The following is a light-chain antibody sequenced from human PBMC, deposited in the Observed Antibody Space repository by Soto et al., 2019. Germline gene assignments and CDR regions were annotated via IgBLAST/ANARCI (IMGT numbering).Light chain of an antibody. CDR1: QSISSW. CDR3: REYTTYSRT. Sequence: DIQMTQSPSTLSASVGDRVTITCRASQSISSWLAWYQQKPGKAPNLLIYNASSLESGVPSRFSGSGSGTEFTLTTSSLQPDDFATYYCREYTTYSRTFGQGTQGDI. V-gene: IGKV1-5*03. CDR2: NAS. J-gene: IGKJ1*01.